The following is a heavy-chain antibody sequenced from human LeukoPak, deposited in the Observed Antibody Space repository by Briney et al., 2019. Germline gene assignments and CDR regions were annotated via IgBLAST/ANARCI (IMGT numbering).Heavy chain of an antibody. CDR1: GYTFTSYG. J-gene: IGHJ4*02. CDR3: VQARLYSSGWYYFDY. Sequence: VASVKVSCKASGYTFTSYGISWVRQAPGQGLEWMGWISAYNGNTNYAQKLQGRVTMTTDTSTSTAYMELRSLRSDDTAVYYCVQARLYSSGWYYFDYWGQGTLVTVSS. D-gene: IGHD6-19*01. CDR2: ISAYNGNT. V-gene: IGHV1-18*01.